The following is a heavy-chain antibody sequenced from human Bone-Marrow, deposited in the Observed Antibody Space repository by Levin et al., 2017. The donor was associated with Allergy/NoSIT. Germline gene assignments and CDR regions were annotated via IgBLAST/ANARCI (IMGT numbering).Heavy chain of an antibody. CDR3: AKDMTPDYYAQYYFDY. J-gene: IGHJ4*02. V-gene: IGHV3-9*01. D-gene: IGHD3-10*01. Sequence: PGGSLRLSCAASGFTFDDYAMHWVRQAPGKGLEWVSGISWNSGSIGYADSVKGRFTISRDNAKNSLYLQMNSLRAEDTALYYCAKDMTPDYYAQYYFDYWGQGTLVTVSS. CDR2: ISWNSGSI. CDR1: GFTFDDYA.